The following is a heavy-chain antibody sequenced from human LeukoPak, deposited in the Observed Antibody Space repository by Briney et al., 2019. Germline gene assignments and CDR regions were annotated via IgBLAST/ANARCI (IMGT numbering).Heavy chain of an antibody. Sequence: ASVKVSCKASGYTFTSYAMHWVRQAPGQGLEWMGIINPSGGSTSYAQKFQGRVTMTRDTSTSTVYMELSSLRSEDTAVYYCARDLPDYDILTGSMDYWGQGTLVTVSS. CDR2: INPSGGST. J-gene: IGHJ4*02. D-gene: IGHD3-9*01. CDR1: GYTFTSYA. V-gene: IGHV1-46*01. CDR3: ARDLPDYDILTGSMDY.